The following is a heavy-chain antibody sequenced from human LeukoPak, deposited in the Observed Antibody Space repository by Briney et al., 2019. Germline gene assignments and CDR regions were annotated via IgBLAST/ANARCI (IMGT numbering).Heavy chain of an antibody. CDR3: AKDRTLVVVAATFDY. J-gene: IGHJ4*02. CDR2: IRYDGSNK. Sequence: GGSLRLSCAASGFAASGFTFSTFGMHWVRQAPGEGLERVAFIRYDGSNKYYADSVKGQFTISRDNSKNTLCLQMNSLRAEDTAVYYCAKDRTLVVVAATFDYWGQGTLVTVSS. CDR1: GFTFSTFG. D-gene: IGHD2-15*01. V-gene: IGHV3-30*02.